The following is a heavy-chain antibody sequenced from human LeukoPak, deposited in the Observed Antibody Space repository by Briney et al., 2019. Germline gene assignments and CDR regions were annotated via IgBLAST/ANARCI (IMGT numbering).Heavy chain of an antibody. V-gene: IGHV3-23*01. CDR3: AKLTYGSGTYGAFDY. D-gene: IGHD3-10*01. J-gene: IGHJ4*02. CDR2: IRGSGDIT. Sequence: GGSLRLSCAASGFTFSSYGMSWVRQAPGKGLEWVSGIRGSGDITFYADSVKGRFTISRDNSKNTLYLQMNSLRAEDTAVYYCAKLTYGSGTYGAFDYWGQETLVTVST. CDR1: GFTFSSYG.